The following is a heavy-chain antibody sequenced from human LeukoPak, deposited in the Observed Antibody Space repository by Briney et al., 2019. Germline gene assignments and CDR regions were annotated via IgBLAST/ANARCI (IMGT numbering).Heavy chain of an antibody. CDR3: VFRYSSSWALDY. D-gene: IGHD6-13*01. CDR2: ISDDGTKK. Sequence: PGRSLRLSCGASGYTFSSYAMHWVRQAPGKGLEWVAVISDDGTKKYYADSVKGRFTISIDNSKNTLSLQMNSPRAEDTAVYYCVFRYSSSWALDYWGQGTLVTVSS. V-gene: IGHV3-30*01. CDR1: GYTFSSYA. J-gene: IGHJ4*02.